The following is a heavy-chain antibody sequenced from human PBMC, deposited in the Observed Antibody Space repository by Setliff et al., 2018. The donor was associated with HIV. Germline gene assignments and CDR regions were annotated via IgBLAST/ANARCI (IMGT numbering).Heavy chain of an antibody. CDR1: GFTLSGYA. Sequence: GGSLRLSCAASGFTLSGYAMDWVRQAPGKGLEYVSGISSNGVGTYYANSVQGRFTISRDNSKNTVYLQMGSLRPEDMAVYYCARRARPDFYYMDVWGKGTTVTVSS. V-gene: IGHV3-64*01. J-gene: IGHJ6*03. CDR3: ARRARPDFYYMDV. D-gene: IGHD6-6*01. CDR2: ISSNGVGT.